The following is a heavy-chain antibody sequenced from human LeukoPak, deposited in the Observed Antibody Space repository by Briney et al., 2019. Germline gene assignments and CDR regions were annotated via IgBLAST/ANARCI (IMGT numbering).Heavy chain of an antibody. J-gene: IGHJ4*02. Sequence: ASVKVSCKASGYTFINYHINWVRQATGQGREWMGWISAYNGNTNYAQKLQGRVTMTTDTSTSTAYMELRSLRSDDTAVYYCARDHIVVVPAGSLFDYWGQGTLVTVSS. CDR1: GYTFINYH. V-gene: IGHV1-18*01. D-gene: IGHD2-2*01. CDR2: ISAYNGNT. CDR3: ARDHIVVVPAGSLFDY.